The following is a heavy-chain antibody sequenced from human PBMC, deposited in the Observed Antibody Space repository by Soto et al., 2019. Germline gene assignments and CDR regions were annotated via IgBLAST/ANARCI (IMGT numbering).Heavy chain of an antibody. D-gene: IGHD3-9*01. Sequence: ASVKVSCKASGYTFTSYGISWVRQAPGQGLEWMGWISAYNGNTNYAQKLQGRVTMTTDTSTSTAYMELRSLGSDDTAVYYCARYDILTGYFYYWGQGTLVTVSS. CDR2: ISAYNGNT. J-gene: IGHJ4*02. CDR1: GYTFTSYG. CDR3: ARYDILTGYFYY. V-gene: IGHV1-18*01.